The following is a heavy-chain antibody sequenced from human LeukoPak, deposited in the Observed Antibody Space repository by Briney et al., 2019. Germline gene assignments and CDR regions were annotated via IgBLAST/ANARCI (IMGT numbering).Heavy chain of an antibody. Sequence: PGGSLRLSCAASGFTFSSYSMSWVRQAPGKGLEWVSAISGSGGSTYYADSVKGRFTISRDNSKNTLYLQMNSLRAEDTAVYYCAKGLAAAGTTWFDPWGQGTLVTVSS. CDR3: AKGLAAAGTTWFDP. V-gene: IGHV3-23*01. CDR1: GFTFSSYS. J-gene: IGHJ5*02. D-gene: IGHD6-13*01. CDR2: ISGSGGST.